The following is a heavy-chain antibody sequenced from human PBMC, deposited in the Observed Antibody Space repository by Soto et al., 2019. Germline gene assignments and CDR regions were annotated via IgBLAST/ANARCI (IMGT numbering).Heavy chain of an antibody. Sequence: ASVKVSCKASGYTFTSYSIHWVRQAPGQRLECMGWINAGNGNTKYSQKFQGRVTITRDTSASTAYMELSSLRSEDTAVYYCARDRIAVAGTGTVLRGRWVYYYYGMDVWGQGTTVTVS. CDR3: ARDRIAVAGTGTVLRGRWVYYYYGMDV. V-gene: IGHV1-3*01. CDR2: INAGNGNT. D-gene: IGHD6-19*01. J-gene: IGHJ6*02. CDR1: GYTFTSYS.